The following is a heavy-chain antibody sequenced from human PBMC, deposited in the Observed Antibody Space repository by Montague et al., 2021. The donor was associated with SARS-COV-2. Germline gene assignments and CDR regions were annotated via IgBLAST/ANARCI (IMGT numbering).Heavy chain of an antibody. D-gene: IGHD2-2*01. V-gene: IGHV4-59*01. J-gene: IGHJ6*02. CDR2: ISYSGST. CDR1: GGSISSYY. CDR3: ANCRRTKLLFGALYYGMDV. Sequence: SETLSLTCTVSGGSISSYYWSWIRQPPGRGLQWIGYISYSGSTNYNPSLKSRVTISVDTSKNHFTLRLSSVTAADTAVYYCANCRRTKLLFGALYYGMDVWGQGTTVTVSS.